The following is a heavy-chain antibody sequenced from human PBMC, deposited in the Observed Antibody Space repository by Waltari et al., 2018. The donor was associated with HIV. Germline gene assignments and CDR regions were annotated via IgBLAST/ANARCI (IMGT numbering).Heavy chain of an antibody. D-gene: IGHD3-3*01. CDR1: GFTFSRYA. Sequence: QVQLVESGGGVVQPGSSLRLSCAASGFTFSRYALPWVRQAPGKGLEWVAIISYDGSDKYYADSVKGRFTISRDNSKNTLYLQMNSLRAEDTAVYYCAREGRFLKPFDCWGQGTLVTVSS. CDR3: AREGRFLKPFDC. V-gene: IGHV3-30*04. CDR2: ISYDGSDK. J-gene: IGHJ4*02.